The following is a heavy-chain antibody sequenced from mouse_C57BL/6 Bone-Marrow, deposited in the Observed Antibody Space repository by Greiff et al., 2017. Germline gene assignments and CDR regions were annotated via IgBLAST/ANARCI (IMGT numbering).Heavy chain of an antibody. J-gene: IGHJ3*01. CDR1: GFTFTDYY. CDR2: IRNKANGYTT. V-gene: IGHV7-3*01. CDR3: ARSGYDYAWFAY. Sequence: EVKLVESGGGLVQPGGSLSLSCAASGFTFTDYYMSWVRQPPGKALEWLGFIRNKANGYTTEYSASVKGRFTISRDNSQSILYLQMNALRAEDSATYYCARSGYDYAWFAYWGQGTLVTVSA. D-gene: IGHD2-4*01.